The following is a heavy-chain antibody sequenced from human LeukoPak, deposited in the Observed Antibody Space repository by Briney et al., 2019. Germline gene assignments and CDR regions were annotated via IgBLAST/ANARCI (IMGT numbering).Heavy chain of an antibody. CDR1: GGSISSYC. D-gene: IGHD4-11*01. V-gene: IGHV4-4*07. J-gene: IGHJ4*02. CDR3: AKDRLHRDYFAY. CDR2: IYTSGST. Sequence: SETLSLTCAVSGGSISSYCWSWIRQPAGKGLEWIGRIYTSGSTNYTPSLKSRVTMSVVTSKNQFSLKLSSVTAADTAVYYCAKDRLHRDYFAYWGQGTLVTVSS.